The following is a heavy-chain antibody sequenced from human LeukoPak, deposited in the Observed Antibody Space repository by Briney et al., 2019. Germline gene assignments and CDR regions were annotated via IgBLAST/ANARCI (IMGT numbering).Heavy chain of an antibody. V-gene: IGHV4-59*01. D-gene: IGHD3-10*01. CDR1: GGSISSYY. Sequence: SETLSLTCTVSGGSISSYYWSWIRQPPGKGLEWIGYIYYSGSTNYNPSLKSRVTISVDTSKNQFSLKLSSVTAADTAVYYCASGGFGELFPSHHDAFDTWGQGTMVTVSS. CDR3: ASGGFGELFPSHHDAFDT. CDR2: IYYSGST. J-gene: IGHJ3*02.